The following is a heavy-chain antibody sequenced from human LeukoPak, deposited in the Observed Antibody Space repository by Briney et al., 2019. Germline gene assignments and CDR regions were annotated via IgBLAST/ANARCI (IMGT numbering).Heavy chain of an antibody. CDR3: ARDYCSGTSCYMSGPRYMDV. D-gene: IGHD2-2*02. CDR1: GFIVSTHY. CDR2: IYSGGST. V-gene: IGHV3-66*02. J-gene: IGHJ6*03. Sequence: GGSLRLSCAASGFIVSTHYMSWVRQAPGKGLEWVSVIYSGGSTYYADSVKGRFTISRDNSKNTLYLQMDSLRPEDTAVYYCARDYCSGTSCYMSGPRYMDVWGKGTTVTVSS.